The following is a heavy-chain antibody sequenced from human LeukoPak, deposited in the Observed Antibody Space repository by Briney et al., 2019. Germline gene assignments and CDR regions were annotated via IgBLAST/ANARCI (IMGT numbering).Heavy chain of an antibody. CDR3: AKDGDCGGDCYRYFDY. J-gene: IGHJ4*02. CDR2: ISGSGGST. D-gene: IGHD2-21*02. V-gene: IGHV3-23*01. CDR1: GFTFSSYA. Sequence: GGSLRLSCAASGFTFSSYAMSWVRQAPGKGLEWVSAISGSGGSTYYADSVKGRFTISRDNSKNTLYLQMNSLRAKDTAVYYCAKDGDCGGDCYRYFDYWGQGTLVTVSS.